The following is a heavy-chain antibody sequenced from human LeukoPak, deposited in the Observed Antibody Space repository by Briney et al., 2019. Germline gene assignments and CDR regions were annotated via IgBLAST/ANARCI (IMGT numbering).Heavy chain of an antibody. Sequence: SETLSLTCTVSGGSISSYYWTWIRQPAGKGLEWIGRIYTSGSTNYNPSLKSRVTISVDTSKNQFSLRLNSVTAADTAVYYCARFSQYYDSPTHYLDYWGQGVLVTVSS. J-gene: IGHJ4*02. CDR3: ARFSQYYDSPTHYLDY. CDR1: GGSISSYY. V-gene: IGHV4-4*07. D-gene: IGHD2/OR15-2a*01. CDR2: IYTSGST.